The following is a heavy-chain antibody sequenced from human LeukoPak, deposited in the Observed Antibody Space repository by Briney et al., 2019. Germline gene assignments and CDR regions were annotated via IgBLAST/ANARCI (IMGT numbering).Heavy chain of an antibody. CDR3: AREDVVVTSDAFDI. CDR2: ISYDGSNK. D-gene: IGHD2-21*02. V-gene: IGHV3-30*03. CDR1: GFTFSSYG. Sequence: GGSLRLSCAASGFTFSSYGMHWVRQAPGKGLEWVAVISYDGSNKYYADSVKGRFTISRDNAKNSLYLQMNSLRAEDTAVYYCAREDVVVTSDAFDIWGQGTMVTVSS. J-gene: IGHJ3*02.